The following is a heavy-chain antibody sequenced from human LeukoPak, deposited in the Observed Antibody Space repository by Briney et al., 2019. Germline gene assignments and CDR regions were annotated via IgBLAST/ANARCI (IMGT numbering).Heavy chain of an antibody. V-gene: IGHV5-51*01. CDR3: ARLRHYDSSGYWD. D-gene: IGHD3-22*01. CDR1: GYSFISYW. Sequence: GESPKISSKGSGYSFISYWYWGGSHKPGKGLEWLRVIYPGDSGTCYSPSFKGQVTISADTSISTSYLQWSSLKASDTAMYYCARLRHYDSSGYWDWGQGTLVTVSS. J-gene: IGHJ4*02. CDR2: IYPGDSGT.